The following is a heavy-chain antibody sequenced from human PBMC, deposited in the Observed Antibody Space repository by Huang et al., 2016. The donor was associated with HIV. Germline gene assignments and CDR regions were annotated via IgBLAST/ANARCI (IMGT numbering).Heavy chain of an antibody. Sequence: QVRLDQWGAGLLKPSETLTLTCAVYVDSLSGFFWSWIRQSPGRGLEWIGEITQSARTNYNPSLKSRVTIAIDTSKKQFSLKLKSVTADDTSTYYCARGRGTSWSFFDTWGQGSFVTVSS. CDR2: ITQSART. CDR1: VDSLSGFF. J-gene: IGHJ5*02. V-gene: IGHV4-34*01. CDR3: ARGRGTSWSFFDT. D-gene: IGHD2-2*01.